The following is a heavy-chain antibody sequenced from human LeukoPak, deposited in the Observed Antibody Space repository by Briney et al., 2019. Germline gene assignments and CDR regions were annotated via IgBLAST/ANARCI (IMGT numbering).Heavy chain of an antibody. CDR1: VFTVSNNY. CDR3: ARDYYGP. Sequence: PGGALRLSCAASVFTVSNNYMRWLRQPPGKGLEWVASIYGRVSTSYVDSVTGRFTISRDNSKNTVFIQMNSLRVEDTAVYYCARDYYGPWGQGTLVTVSS. D-gene: IGHD3-22*01. CDR2: IYGRVST. J-gene: IGHJ5*02. V-gene: IGHV3-66*03.